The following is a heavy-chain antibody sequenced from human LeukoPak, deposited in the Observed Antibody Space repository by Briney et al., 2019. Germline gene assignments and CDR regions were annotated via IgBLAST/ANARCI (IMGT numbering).Heavy chain of an antibody. CDR3: ASGIDCSGGSCYPYYFDY. CDR2: INHSGST. V-gene: IGHV4-34*01. D-gene: IGHD2-15*01. J-gene: IGHJ4*02. Sequence: SETLPLTCAVYGGSFSGYYWSWIRQPPGKGLEWIGEINHSGSTNYNPSLKSRVTISVDTSKNQFSLKLSSVTAADTAVYYCASGIDCSGGSCYPYYFDYWGQGTLVTVSS. CDR1: GGSFSGYY.